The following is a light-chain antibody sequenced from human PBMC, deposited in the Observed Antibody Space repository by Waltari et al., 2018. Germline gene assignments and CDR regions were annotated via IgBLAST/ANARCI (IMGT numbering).Light chain of an antibody. CDR1: QNLLYSSNNKNY. CDR3: QQYYSKPRK. Sequence: DIVMTQSPDSLAVSLGERATINCMSSQNLLYSSNNKNYLAWYQQKPGQPPRLLIYWASTRDSGVPDRFSGSGSGTDFTLTISSLQAEDVAVYYCQQYYSKPRKFGQGTKVEIK. V-gene: IGKV4-1*01. J-gene: IGKJ1*01. CDR2: WAS.